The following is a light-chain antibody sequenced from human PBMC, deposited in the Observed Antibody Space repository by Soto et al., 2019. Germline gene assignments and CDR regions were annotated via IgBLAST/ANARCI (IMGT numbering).Light chain of an antibody. CDR2: DNS. V-gene: IGLV3-21*02. CDR1: NIDSRT. Sequence: SYELSQPPSVSVAPGHTATISCGENNIDSRTVHWYQQKPGQAPLLVVYDNSFRPSGIPNRFSGSNSGNTATLTISRVEAGDEADYYCQVWDNVDDHIYVFGTGTKVTVL. CDR3: QVWDNVDDHIYV. J-gene: IGLJ1*01.